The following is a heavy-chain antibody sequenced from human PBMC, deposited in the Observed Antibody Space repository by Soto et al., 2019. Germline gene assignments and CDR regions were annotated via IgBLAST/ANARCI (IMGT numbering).Heavy chain of an antibody. J-gene: IGHJ6*02. CDR2: ISAFNGNT. CDR1: GYTFTNFG. Sequence: QVQLVQSGAEVKKPGASVKVSCKASGYTFTNFGISWVRQAPGQGLEWMGWISAFNGNTNYAQNLQGRVTMTTDTSTSTGYMELRSLRSDDTAVYYCARDASRYNWNEVNDYCGMDVWGQGTTVTVSS. D-gene: IGHD1-1*01. CDR3: ARDASRYNWNEVNDYCGMDV. V-gene: IGHV1-18*04.